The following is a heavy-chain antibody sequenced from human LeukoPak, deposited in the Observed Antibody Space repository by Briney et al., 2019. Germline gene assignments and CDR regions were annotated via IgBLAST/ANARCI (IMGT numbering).Heavy chain of an antibody. V-gene: IGHV4-59*01. J-gene: IGHJ4*02. CDR1: GGSISSYY. CDR2: IYYSGST. D-gene: IGHD6-13*01. CDR3: ARAPGYSSSWHDY. Sequence: SETLSLTCTVSGGSISSYYWSWIRQPPGRGLDGVGYIYYSGSTNYNPPRKSRVPIPVDTSKNQFSLKLSSVTAADTAVYYCARAPGYSSSWHDYWGQGTLVSVSS.